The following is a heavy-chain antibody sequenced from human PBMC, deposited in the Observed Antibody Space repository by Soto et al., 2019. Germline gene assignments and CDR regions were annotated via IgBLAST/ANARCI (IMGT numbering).Heavy chain of an antibody. CDR2: INAGNGNT. D-gene: IGHD3-16*01. Sequence: ASVKVSCKASGYTFTSYAMHWVRQAPGQRLEWMGWINAGNGNTKYSQKFQGRVTITRDTSASTAYMELSSLRSEDTAVYYCARDRTWVDYDDIWGSYAPDAFDIWGQGTRVTVSS. V-gene: IGHV1-3*01. CDR1: GYTFTSYA. J-gene: IGHJ3*02. CDR3: ARDRTWVDYDDIWGSYAPDAFDI.